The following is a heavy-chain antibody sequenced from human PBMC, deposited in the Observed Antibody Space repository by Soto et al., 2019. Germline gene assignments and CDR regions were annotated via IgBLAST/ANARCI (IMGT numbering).Heavy chain of an antibody. CDR3: TRQTPYCSSTSCYEILYYYYGMDV. J-gene: IGHJ6*02. D-gene: IGHD2-2*01. CDR2: IRSKANSYAT. V-gene: IGHV3-73*01. Sequence: GGSLTLACAASGVTFSGSAMHGVRQASGKGLEWVGRIRSKANSYATAYAASVKGRFTISRDDSKNTAYLQMNSLKTEDTAVYYCTRQTPYCSSTSCYEILYYYYGMDVWGQGTRSPSP. CDR1: GVTFSGSA.